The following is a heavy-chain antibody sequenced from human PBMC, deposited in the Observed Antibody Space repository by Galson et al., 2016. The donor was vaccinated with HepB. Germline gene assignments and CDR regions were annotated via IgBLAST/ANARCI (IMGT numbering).Heavy chain of an antibody. CDR3: VRRAGSYFEF. V-gene: IGHV5-51*01. Sequence: QSGAEVKKPGESLKISCRASGYPFVNFWIGWVRQVPGKGLEWLVIIYPGDSDTRYNPSFQGQVTISADLSITTAYLQWSSLKPSDTAMCYCVRRAGSYFEFWGQGTLVTVSS. CDR2: IYPGDSDT. CDR1: GYPFVNFW. J-gene: IGHJ4*02. D-gene: IGHD6-13*01.